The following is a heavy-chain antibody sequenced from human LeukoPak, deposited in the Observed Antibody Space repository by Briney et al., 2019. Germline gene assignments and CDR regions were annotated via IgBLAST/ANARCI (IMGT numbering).Heavy chain of an antibody. CDR3: AIGQDTAMARWPSSNYYYGMDV. CDR1: GGTFSSYA. J-gene: IGHJ6*02. Sequence: SVRVSCKASGGTFSSYAISWVRQAPGQGLEWMGRIIPILGIANYAQKFQGRVTITADKSTSTAYMEPSSLRSEDTAVYYCAIGQDTAMARWPSSNYYYGMDVWGQGTTVTVSS. D-gene: IGHD5-18*01. V-gene: IGHV1-69*04. CDR2: IIPILGIA.